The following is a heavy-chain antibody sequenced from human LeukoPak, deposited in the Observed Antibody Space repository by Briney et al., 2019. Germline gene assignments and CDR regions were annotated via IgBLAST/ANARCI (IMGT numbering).Heavy chain of an antibody. CDR2: IYYSGST. V-gene: IGHV4-39*01. Sequence: PSETLSLTCTVSGGSISSSSYYWGWIRQPPGEGLEWIGSIYYSGSTYYNPSLKSRVTISVDTSKNQFSLKLSSVTAADTAVYYCARKGDGYNYYFDYWGQGTLVTVSS. D-gene: IGHD5-24*01. CDR1: GGSISSSSYY. J-gene: IGHJ4*02. CDR3: ARKGDGYNYYFDY.